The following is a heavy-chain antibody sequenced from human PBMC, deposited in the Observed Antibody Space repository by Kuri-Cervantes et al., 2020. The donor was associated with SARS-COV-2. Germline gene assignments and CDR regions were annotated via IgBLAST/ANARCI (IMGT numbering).Heavy chain of an antibody. Sequence: ASVKVSCKASGYTFTSYYMHWVRQAPGQGLEWMGIINPSGDSTSYAQKFQGRVTITADKSTSTAYMELSSLRSEDTAVYYCASPRVYAYYYYYGMDVWGQGTMVTVSS. D-gene: IGHD2-8*01. V-gene: IGHV1-46*01. J-gene: IGHJ6*02. CDR2: INPSGDST. CDR3: ASPRVYAYYYYYGMDV. CDR1: GYTFTSYY.